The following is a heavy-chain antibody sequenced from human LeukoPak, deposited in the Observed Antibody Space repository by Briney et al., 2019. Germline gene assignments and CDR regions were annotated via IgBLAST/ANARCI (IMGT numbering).Heavy chain of an antibody. Sequence: ASVKVSCKASGYTFTGYYMHWVRQAPGQGLEWMGIINPSGGSTSYAQKFQGRVTMTRDTSTSTVYMELSSLRSEDTAVYYCARDQQLVGWFDPWGQGTLVTVSS. D-gene: IGHD6-13*01. CDR2: INPSGGST. CDR1: GYTFTGYY. CDR3: ARDQQLVGWFDP. V-gene: IGHV1-46*01. J-gene: IGHJ5*02.